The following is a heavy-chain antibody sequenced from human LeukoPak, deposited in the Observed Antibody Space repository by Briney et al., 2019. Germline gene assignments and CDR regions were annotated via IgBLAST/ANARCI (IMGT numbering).Heavy chain of an antibody. J-gene: IGHJ4*02. V-gene: IGHV3-11*04. D-gene: IGHD5-12*01. Sequence: GGTLRLSCAASRFTFSDYFMSWIRQAPGQGLEWVSYISSSGSIIYNADSVKGRFTISTDNAKDSLYLQMNSLRAEDTALYYCARVMGSSGYAFDYWGQGTLVTVSS. CDR2: ISSSGSII. CDR3: ARVMGSSGYAFDY. CDR1: RFTFSDYF.